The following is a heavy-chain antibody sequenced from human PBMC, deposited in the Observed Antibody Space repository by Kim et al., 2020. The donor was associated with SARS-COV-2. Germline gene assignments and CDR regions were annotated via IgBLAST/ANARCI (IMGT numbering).Heavy chain of an antibody. Sequence: GGSLRLSCAASGFTFSSYAMSWVRQAPGKGLEWVSAISGSGGSTYYADSVKGRFTISRDNSKNTLYLQMNSLRAEDTAVYYCAKGGRSGITMVRGVGFDPWGQGTLVTVSS. CDR3: AKGGRSGITMVRGVGFDP. CDR1: GFTFSSYA. CDR2: ISGSGGST. J-gene: IGHJ5*02. D-gene: IGHD3-10*01. V-gene: IGHV3-23*01.